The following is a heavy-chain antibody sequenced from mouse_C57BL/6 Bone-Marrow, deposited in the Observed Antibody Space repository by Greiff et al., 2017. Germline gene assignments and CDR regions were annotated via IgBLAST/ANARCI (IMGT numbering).Heavy chain of an antibody. CDR2: INPNNGGT. D-gene: IGHD4-1*01. Sequence: EVQLQQSGPELVKPGASVKISCKASGYTFTDYYMNWVKQSHGKSLEWIGDINPNNGGTSYNQKFKGKATLTVDKSSSTAYMELRSLTSEDSAVYYCARSDWPWFAYWGQGTLVTVSA. CDR3: ARSDWPWFAY. J-gene: IGHJ3*01. CDR1: GYTFTDYY. V-gene: IGHV1-26*01.